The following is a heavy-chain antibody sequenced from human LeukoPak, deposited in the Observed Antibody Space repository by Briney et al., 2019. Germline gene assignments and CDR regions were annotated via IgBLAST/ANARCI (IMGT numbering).Heavy chain of an antibody. CDR1: GFSFDVFA. CDR2: ISGDGGGT. V-gene: IGHV3-43*02. D-gene: IGHD3-22*01. Sequence: PGGSLRLSCAASGFSFDVFAMHWIRQRPGKSLEWVSLISGDGGGTYYADSVKGRFTISRDSSKNSLYLHMNNLRTEVTAFYYCAKDKYESNAYYLDHWGQGALVTVSS. CDR3: AKDKYESNAYYLDH. J-gene: IGHJ5*02.